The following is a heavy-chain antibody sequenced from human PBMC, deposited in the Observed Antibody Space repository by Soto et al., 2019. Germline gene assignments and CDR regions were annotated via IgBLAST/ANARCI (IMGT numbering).Heavy chain of an antibody. Sequence: SQTLSLTCGISGDSVSSNSAAWNWIRQLPSRGLEWLGRTYYRSKWYNDYAVSVKSRITINPDTSKNQFSLQLNSVTPEDTAVYYCAVSYNSGWYFDPWGQGALVTVSS. D-gene: IGHD6-19*01. J-gene: IGHJ4*01. CDR1: GDSVSSNSAA. CDR2: TYYRSKWYN. CDR3: AVSYNSGWYFDP. V-gene: IGHV6-1*01.